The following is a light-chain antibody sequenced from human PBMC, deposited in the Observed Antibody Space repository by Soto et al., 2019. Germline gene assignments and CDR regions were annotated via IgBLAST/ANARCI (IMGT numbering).Light chain of an antibody. J-gene: IGLJ1*01. Sequence: QSALTQPASVSGSPGQSITISCTGTSSDVGGYNYVSWYQQHPGKAPELMIYDVTNRPSGVSNRFSGSKSGNTASLTISGLQADDEADYYCSSYTSSSTYVFGTGTKVTVL. CDR2: DVT. V-gene: IGLV2-14*01. CDR3: SSYTSSSTYV. CDR1: SSDVGGYNY.